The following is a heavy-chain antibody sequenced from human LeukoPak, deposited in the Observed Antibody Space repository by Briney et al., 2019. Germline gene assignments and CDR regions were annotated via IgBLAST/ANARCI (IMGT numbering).Heavy chain of an antibody. V-gene: IGHV1-46*01. CDR1: GYTFTGYY. Sequence: GASVKVSCKASGYTFTGYYMHWVRQAPGQGLEWMGLIHPNDGDTKYAQEFQDRVTMTRDTSTSTVYMELSSLRSEDTAVYYCATYTQSGAQGVNDYWGQRTLVTVSS. CDR2: IHPNDGDT. D-gene: IGHD3-10*01. J-gene: IGHJ4*02. CDR3: ATYTQSGAQGVNDY.